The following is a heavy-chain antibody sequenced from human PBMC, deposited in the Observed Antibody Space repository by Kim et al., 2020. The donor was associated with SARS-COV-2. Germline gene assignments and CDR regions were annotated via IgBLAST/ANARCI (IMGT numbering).Heavy chain of an antibody. D-gene: IGHD2-15*01. CDR1: GGTFSSYA. J-gene: IGHJ4*02. Sequence: VKVSCKASGGTFSSYAISWVRQAPGQGLEWMGRIIPIFGIANYAQKFQGRVTITADKSTSTAYMELSSLRSEDTAVYYCARDVLTAGGNWGQGTLVTV. CDR3: ARDVLTAGGN. V-gene: IGHV1-69*04. CDR2: IIPIFGIA.